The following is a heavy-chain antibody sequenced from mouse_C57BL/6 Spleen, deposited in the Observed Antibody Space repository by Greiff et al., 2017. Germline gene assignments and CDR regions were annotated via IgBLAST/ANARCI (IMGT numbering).Heavy chain of an antibody. V-gene: IGHV5-6*02. CDR1: GFTFSSYG. CDR3: ARHYSNSWYFDV. D-gene: IGHD2-5*01. J-gene: IGHJ1*03. CDR2: ISSGGSYT. Sequence: DVKLVESGGDLVKPGGSLKLSCAASGFTFSSYGMSWVRQTPDKRLEWVATISSGGSYTYYPDSVKGRFTISRDNAKNTLYLQMSSLKSEDTAMYYCARHYSNSWYFDVWGTGTTVTVSS.